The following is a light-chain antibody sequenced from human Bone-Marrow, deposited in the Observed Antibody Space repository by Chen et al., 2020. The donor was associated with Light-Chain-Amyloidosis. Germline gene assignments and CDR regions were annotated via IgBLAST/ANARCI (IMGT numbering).Light chain of an antibody. CDR2: AVS. CDR3: SSFTSSSSYV. Sequence: QPALTQPASVSVSPGQSITISCTGTRGDVETYNYVSWYQQHPGKAPKVMIYAVSNRPSGVSNRFSGSMSGNTASLTISGLQAEDEADYYCSSFTSSSSYVFGPGTKVTVL. V-gene: IGLV2-14*01. CDR1: RGDVETYNY. J-gene: IGLJ1*01.